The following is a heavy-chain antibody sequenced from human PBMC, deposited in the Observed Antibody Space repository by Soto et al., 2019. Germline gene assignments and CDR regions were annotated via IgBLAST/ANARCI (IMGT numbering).Heavy chain of an antibody. Sequence: QVQLQESGPGLVKPSQTLSLTCNVSCASISGGGHYWTWIRQPPGKGLEWIGYIYGSANTYYRPSLKSRVTISVYTSKNPFSLKLSSVNAADTAVYYYARDLGAGATLDYWGQGTLVTVSS. CDR1: CASISGGGHY. J-gene: IGHJ4*02. D-gene: IGHD6-25*01. CDR2: IYGSANT. V-gene: IGHV4-30-4*01. CDR3: ARDLGAGATLDY.